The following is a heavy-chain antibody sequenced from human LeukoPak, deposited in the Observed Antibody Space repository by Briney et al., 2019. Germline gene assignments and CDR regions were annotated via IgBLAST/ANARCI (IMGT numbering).Heavy chain of an antibody. Sequence: GGSLRLSCAASGFTFSSYSMNWVRQAPGKGLEWVSSISSSSSYIYYADSVKGRFTISRDDAKNSLYLQMNSLRAEDTAVYYCARDRVVRGSNPGMDVWGQGTTVTVSS. CDR2: ISSSSSYI. V-gene: IGHV3-21*01. CDR1: GFTFSSYS. D-gene: IGHD3-10*01. CDR3: ARDRVVRGSNPGMDV. J-gene: IGHJ6*02.